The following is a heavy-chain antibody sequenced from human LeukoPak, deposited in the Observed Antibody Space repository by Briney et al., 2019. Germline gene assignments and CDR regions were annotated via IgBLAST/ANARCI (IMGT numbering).Heavy chain of an antibody. CDR2: INPNSGDT. V-gene: IGHV1-2*02. J-gene: IGHJ4*02. CDR1: GYTFTGYY. CDR3: ASAERGIPIDY. Sequence: ASVKVSCKASGYTFTGYYMHWVRQAPGQGLEWMGWINPNSGDTNYVQKFQGRVTMTRDTSISTAYMELSRLRSDDTAVYYCASAERGIPIDYWGQGTLVTVSS. D-gene: IGHD7-27*01.